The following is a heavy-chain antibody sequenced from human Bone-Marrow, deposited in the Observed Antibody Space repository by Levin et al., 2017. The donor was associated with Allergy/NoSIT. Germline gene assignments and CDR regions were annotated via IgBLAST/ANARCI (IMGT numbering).Heavy chain of an antibody. V-gene: IGHV3-21*01. J-gene: IGHJ6*03. D-gene: IGHD2-2*01. CDR1: GFTFSSYS. Sequence: PGGSLRLSCAASGFTFSSYSMNWVRQAPGKGLEWVSSISSSSSYIYYADSVKGRFTISRDNAKNSLYLQMNSLRAEDTAVYYCARATGAGTSCYDSYYYYYMDVWGKGTTVTVSS. CDR3: ARATGAGTSCYDSYYYYYMDV. CDR2: ISSSSSYI.